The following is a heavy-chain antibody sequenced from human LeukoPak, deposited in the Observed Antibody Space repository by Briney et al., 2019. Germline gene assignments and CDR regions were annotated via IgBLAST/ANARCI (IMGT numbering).Heavy chain of an antibody. J-gene: IGHJ4*02. CDR3: AKVAYYYGSGSYVDY. CDR2: ISGSGGST. D-gene: IGHD3-10*01. Sequence: GGSLRLSCAASGFTFSSYAMSWVRQAPGKGLEWVSAISGSGGSTYYADSVKGRFTISRDNPKNTLYLQMYSLRAEDTAVYYCAKVAYYYGSGSYVDYWGQGTLVTVSS. CDR1: GFTFSSYA. V-gene: IGHV3-23*01.